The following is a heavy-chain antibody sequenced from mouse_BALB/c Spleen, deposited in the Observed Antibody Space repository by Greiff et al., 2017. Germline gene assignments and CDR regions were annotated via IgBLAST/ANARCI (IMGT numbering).Heavy chain of an antibody. CDR2: ISSGSSTI. Sequence: EVHLVESGGGLVQPGGSRKLSCAASGFTFSSFGMHWVRQAPEKGLEWVAYISSGSSTIYYADTVKGRFTISRDNPKNTLFLQMTSLRSEDTAMYYCARAITTVVAPYYYAMDYWGQGTSVTVSS. CDR1: GFTFSSFG. J-gene: IGHJ4*01. CDR3: ARAITTVVAPYYYAMDY. V-gene: IGHV5-17*02. D-gene: IGHD1-1*01.